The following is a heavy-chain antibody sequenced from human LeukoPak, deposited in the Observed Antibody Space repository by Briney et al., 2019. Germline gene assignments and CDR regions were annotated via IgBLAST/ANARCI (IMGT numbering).Heavy chain of an antibody. D-gene: IGHD2-21*02. CDR3: AGTVVVTAEHAFDV. CDR1: GYTFTSYG. V-gene: IGHV1-69*05. CDR2: IIPIFGTA. Sequence: SVKVSCKASGYTFTSYGINWVRQAPGQGLEWMGGIIPIFGTANYAQKFQGRVTITTDKSTSTTYMELSSLRSEDTAVYYCAGTVVVTAEHAFDVWGQGTMVTVSS. J-gene: IGHJ3*01.